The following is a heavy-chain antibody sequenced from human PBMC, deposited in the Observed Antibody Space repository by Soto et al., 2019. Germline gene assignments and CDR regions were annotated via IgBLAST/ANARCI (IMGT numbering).Heavy chain of an antibody. CDR1: GYTFTTYG. Sequence: QVQLVQSGAEVKKPGASVKVSCKASGYTFTTYGISWVRQAPGQGLEWMGWTSTSNGNTNYAQKFQGRVTMTTDTSTRTAYRELRSLRSDDTAVYYCATIWGLYCTPTRCSENLLDPWGQGTLVTVSS. D-gene: IGHD2-2*01. CDR3: ATIWGLYCTPTRCSENLLDP. J-gene: IGHJ5*02. CDR2: TSTSNGNT. V-gene: IGHV1-18*01.